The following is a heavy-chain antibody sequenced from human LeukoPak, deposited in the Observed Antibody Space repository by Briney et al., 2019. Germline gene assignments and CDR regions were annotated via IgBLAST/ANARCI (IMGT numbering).Heavy chain of an antibody. J-gene: IGHJ6*02. CDR3: ARAPEVGYSSGWYDYYYYGMDV. CDR1: GFTVSSNY. Sequence: PGGSLRLSCAASGFTVSSNYMSWVRQAPGKGLEWVSVIYSGGSTYYADSVKGRFTISRDNSKNTLYLQMNSLRAEDTAVYYCARAPEVGYSSGWYDYYYYGMDVWGQGTTVTVSS. V-gene: IGHV3-53*01. CDR2: IYSGGST. D-gene: IGHD6-19*01.